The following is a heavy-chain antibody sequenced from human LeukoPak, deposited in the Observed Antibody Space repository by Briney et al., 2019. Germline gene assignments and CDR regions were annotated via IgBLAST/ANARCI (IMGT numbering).Heavy chain of an antibody. V-gene: IGHV3-7*01. CDR2: INQDGSVK. CDR3: ARDPGFSSFDY. J-gene: IGHJ4*02. CDR1: TLTFSTYW. D-gene: IGHD3-3*02. Sequence: PGGSLRLSCAASTLTFSTYWMTWVRQTPGKGLEFVANINQDGSVKNYVGSVKGRFTISRDNAKNSLYLQMNRLRADDTAVYYCARDPGFSSFDYWGQGTLVTVSS.